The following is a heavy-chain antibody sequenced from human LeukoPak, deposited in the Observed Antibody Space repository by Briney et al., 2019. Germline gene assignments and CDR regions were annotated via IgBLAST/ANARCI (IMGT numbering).Heavy chain of an antibody. D-gene: IGHD1-7*01. J-gene: IGHJ4*02. CDR2: IYYSGNT. V-gene: IGHV4-39*01. CDR1: GGSISNSIYY. Sequence: PSETLSLTCTVSGGSISNSIYYWGWIRQPPGKGLEWIGSIYYSGNTYYNPSLKSRVTISVDTSKNQFSLKLTSVTAADTAVYYCARAHNWKYGSFDFWGQGTLVTVSS. CDR3: ARAHNWKYGSFDF.